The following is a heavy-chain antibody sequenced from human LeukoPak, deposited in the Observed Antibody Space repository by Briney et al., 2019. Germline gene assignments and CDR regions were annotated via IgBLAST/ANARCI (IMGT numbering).Heavy chain of an antibody. CDR2: ITTIFGTA. Sequence: ASVKVSCKPSRGTLSSYAISWVRQAPGQGHEWVGGITTIFGTANYAQKYQGRVTITADKSTSTAYMELSRLRSEDPAVYYCAGAGDYDSIVYDYWGEGTLVTVSS. V-gene: IGHV1-69*06. CDR1: RGTLSSYA. D-gene: IGHD3-22*01. CDR3: AGAGDYDSIVYDY. J-gene: IGHJ4*02.